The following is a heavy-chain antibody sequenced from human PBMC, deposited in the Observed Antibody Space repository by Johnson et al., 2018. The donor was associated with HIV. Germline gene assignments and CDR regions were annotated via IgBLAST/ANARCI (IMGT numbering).Heavy chain of an antibody. J-gene: IGHJ3*02. CDR3: AKDAYCSGGRCYGFGAFDI. V-gene: IGHV3-30*02. CDR1: GFTFSSYG. D-gene: IGHD2-15*01. Sequence: VQLVESGGGVVQPGGSLRLSCAASGFTFSSYGMHWVRQAPGKGLEWVAFIRYDGSNNYYADSVQGRFTISRDNSKNTLYLQMNSLKVEDTAVYYCAKDAYCSGGRCYGFGAFDIWGQGTMVTVSS. CDR2: IRYDGSNN.